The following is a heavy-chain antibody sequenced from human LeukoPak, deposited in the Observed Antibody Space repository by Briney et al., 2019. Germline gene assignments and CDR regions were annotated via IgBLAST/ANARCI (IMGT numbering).Heavy chain of an antibody. D-gene: IGHD2-21*01. CDR2: IKQDGSDK. Sequence: GGSLRLSCAASGFTFSDYWMSWVRQAPGKGLEWVADIKQDGSDKKYVDSVEGRFTISRDNAKKSLYLQMDSLRAEDTAVYYCARSLWPADYWGQGTLVTVSS. J-gene: IGHJ4*02. CDR1: GFTFSDYW. V-gene: IGHV3-7*01. CDR3: ARSLWPADY.